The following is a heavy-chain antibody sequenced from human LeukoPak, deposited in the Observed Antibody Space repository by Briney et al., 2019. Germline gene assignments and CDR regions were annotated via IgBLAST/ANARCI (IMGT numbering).Heavy chain of an antibody. CDR3: ARGVAVGYYYMDV. J-gene: IGHJ6*03. D-gene: IGHD6-19*01. CDR1: GYTFTDND. CDR2: MRPTSGNT. V-gene: IGHV1-8*01. Sequence: ASVKVSCKASGYTFTDNDINWVRQAPGQGLEWMGWMRPTSGNTEYAQKFQGRVTMTRSTPISTAYMELSSLRSEDTAVYYCARGVAVGYYYMDVWGKGTTVTISS.